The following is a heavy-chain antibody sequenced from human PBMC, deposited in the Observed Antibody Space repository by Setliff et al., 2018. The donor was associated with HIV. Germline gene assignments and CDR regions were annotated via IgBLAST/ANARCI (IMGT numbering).Heavy chain of an antibody. V-gene: IGHV1-69*13. D-gene: IGHD2-21*02. CDR2: IIPMFDTA. CDR3: ARDLGGDDSRYWYFDV. Sequence: SVKVSCKASGGSFSRSAISWVRQAPGQGLEWMGGIIPMFDTANYAERFHGRVTMTADESTSTVCMELSRLRPEDTAVYYCARDLGGDDSRYWYFDVWGRGTLVTVSS. J-gene: IGHJ2*01. CDR1: GGSFSRSA.